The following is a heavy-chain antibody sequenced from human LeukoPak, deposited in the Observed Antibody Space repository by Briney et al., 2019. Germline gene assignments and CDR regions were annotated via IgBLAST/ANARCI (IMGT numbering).Heavy chain of an antibody. D-gene: IGHD5-12*01. V-gene: IGHV4-39*07. CDR3: ARAGYSGSDFSV. CDR2: IYYSGNT. CDR1: DGSISSSSYY. J-gene: IGHJ6*04. Sequence: SETLSLTCTVSDGSISSSSYYWGWIRQPPGKGLEWIGSIYYSGNTYYNPSLKSRVTISVDTSKNQFSLRLSSVTAADTVVFYCARAGYSGSDFSVWGKGSTVTVSS.